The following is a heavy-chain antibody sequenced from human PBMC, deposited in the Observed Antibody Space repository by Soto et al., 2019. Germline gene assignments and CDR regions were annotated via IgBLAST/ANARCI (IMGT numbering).Heavy chain of an antibody. Sequence: PGGSLRLSCAACGFTFRSYAMSWVRQAPGKGLEWVLGISASGGSTYYADSVKGRLTISRENSKNTLYLQMNSLRAEDTAVYYCAKGADSGGFDYWGHGTPVTVSS. V-gene: IGHV3-23*01. D-gene: IGHD3-16*01. J-gene: IGHJ4*01. CDR2: ISASGGST. CDR3: AKGADSGGFDY. CDR1: GFTFRSYA.